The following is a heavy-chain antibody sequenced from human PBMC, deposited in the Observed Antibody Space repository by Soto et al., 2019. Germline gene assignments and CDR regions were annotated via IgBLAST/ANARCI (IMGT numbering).Heavy chain of an antibody. J-gene: IGHJ4*02. V-gene: IGHV1-18*01. D-gene: IGHD3-22*01. CDR2: ISPNNGNT. Sequence: ASVKVSCKAYGHTFTDYNINWVRQAPGQGLEWMGWISPNNGNTNSAQRVQGRVTITTDTSTSTAYMEIRSLRSDDTAVYYCARDQSSGVFDFWGQGSLVTGSS. CDR1: GHTFTDYN. CDR3: ARDQSSGVFDF.